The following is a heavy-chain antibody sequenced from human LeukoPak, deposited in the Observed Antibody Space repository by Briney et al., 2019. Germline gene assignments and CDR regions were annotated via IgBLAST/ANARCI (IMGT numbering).Heavy chain of an antibody. CDR3: ARRRPYCSGGSCYEYWFDP. CDR1: GGSISRSSYY. CDR2: IYYSGST. Sequence: SETLSLTCTVSGGSISRSSYYWGWIRQPPGTGLEGNGRIYYSGSTYYNPPLKSRVTISVDTSKNQFSLKLSSVTAADTAVYDCARRRPYCSGGSCYEYWFDPWGQGTLVTVSS. D-gene: IGHD2-15*01. V-gene: IGHV4-39*01. J-gene: IGHJ5*02.